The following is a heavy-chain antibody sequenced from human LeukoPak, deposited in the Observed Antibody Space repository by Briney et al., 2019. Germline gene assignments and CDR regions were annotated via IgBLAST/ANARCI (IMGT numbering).Heavy chain of an antibody. CDR1: GGSFSGYY. D-gene: IGHD3-3*01. CDR3: ARAPRGSGYYKRLDY. J-gene: IGHJ4*02. CDR2: INHTGNT. Sequence: SETLSLTCAIYGGSFSGYYWSWIRQPPGKGLEWMGEINHTGNTNYNPSLKSRVTISVDTSKNQFSLKLSSVTAAATAVYYCARAPRGSGYYKRLDYWGQGTLVTVSS. V-gene: IGHV4-34*01.